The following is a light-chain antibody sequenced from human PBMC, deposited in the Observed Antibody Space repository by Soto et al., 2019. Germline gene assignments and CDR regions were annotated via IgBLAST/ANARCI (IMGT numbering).Light chain of an antibody. Sequence: MTQSPSTLSGSVGDRVTITCRASQSVSSNLAWYQQKPGXSPSLLIYGSSTRATGITARVSGSGSGTAFTLTISSLHSEDFAVYYCQQYNNWPPWTFGQGTKVDIK. CDR1: QSVSSN. V-gene: IGKV3-15*01. J-gene: IGKJ1*01. CDR3: QQYNNWPPWT. CDR2: GSS.